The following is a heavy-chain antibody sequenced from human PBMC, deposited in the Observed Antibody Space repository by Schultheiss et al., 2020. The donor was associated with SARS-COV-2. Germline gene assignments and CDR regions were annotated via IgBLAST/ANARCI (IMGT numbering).Heavy chain of an antibody. CDR1: GYTFTNYD. CDR2: MNPNSGST. Sequence: ASVKVSCTASGYTFTNYDINWVRQATGQGLEWMGWMNPNSGSTGYAQTFRGRVTMTRSTSTSTAYMELSGLTSDDTAVYYCARVQRGYYGMDVWGQGTTVTVSS. D-gene: IGHD5-18*01. CDR3: ARVQRGYYGMDV. J-gene: IGHJ6*02. V-gene: IGHV1-8*01.